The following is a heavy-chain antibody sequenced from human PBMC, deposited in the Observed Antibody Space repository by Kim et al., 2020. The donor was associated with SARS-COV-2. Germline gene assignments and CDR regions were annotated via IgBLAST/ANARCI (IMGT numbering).Heavy chain of an antibody. CDR3: ARDRRAGNYYYGMDV. V-gene: IGHV3-13*01. Sequence: GSVKGRFTISRENAKNSLYLQMNSLRAGDTAVYYCARDRRAGNYYYGMDVWGQGTTVTVSS. D-gene: IGHD6-13*01. J-gene: IGHJ6*02.